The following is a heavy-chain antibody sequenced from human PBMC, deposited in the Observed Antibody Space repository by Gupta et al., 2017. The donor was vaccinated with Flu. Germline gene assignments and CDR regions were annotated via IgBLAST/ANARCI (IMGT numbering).Heavy chain of an antibody. J-gene: IGHJ6*01. CDR2: IITLLDMT. V-gene: IGHV1-69*02. CDR3: ARQDAIGVHYYYAMEV. Sequence: QVQLVQSGAEVKETGSSLNVSCRASGGALTYFLINWVRQAPGQGLEWVGRIITLLDMTAYGHKCQGRVTIVADKYTGAAYLHLTSLRCDESAVYYCARQDAIGVHYYYAMEVWGQGTTVTVSS. D-gene: IGHD2-8*01. CDR1: GGALTYFL.